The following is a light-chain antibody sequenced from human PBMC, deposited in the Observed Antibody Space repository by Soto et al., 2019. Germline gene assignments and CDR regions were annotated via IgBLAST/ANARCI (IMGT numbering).Light chain of an antibody. Sequence: QSVLTQPPSVSVAAGQKVGISCSGSSANIGGNSVSWYQQLPGTAPKLLIYDDNKRPSGIPDRFSGSKSGTSATLGITGFQTGDEADYYCGSWDSSLSAYVFGTGTKV. CDR3: GSWDSSLSAYV. V-gene: IGLV1-51*01. CDR2: DDN. CDR1: SANIGGNS. J-gene: IGLJ1*01.